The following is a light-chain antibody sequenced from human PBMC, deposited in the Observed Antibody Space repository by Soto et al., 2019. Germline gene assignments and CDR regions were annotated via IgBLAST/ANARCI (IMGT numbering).Light chain of an antibody. Sequence: QSVLTQPRSVSGSPGQSVTISCTGTSSDVGGYKYVSWYQQHPGKAPKLMIYDVSKRPSGVPDRFSGSKSGNTASLTISGLQAEDEADYYCCSYAGRYTWVFGTGTKLTVL. CDR3: CSYAGRYTWV. CDR1: SSDVGGYKY. J-gene: IGLJ1*01. V-gene: IGLV2-11*01. CDR2: DVS.